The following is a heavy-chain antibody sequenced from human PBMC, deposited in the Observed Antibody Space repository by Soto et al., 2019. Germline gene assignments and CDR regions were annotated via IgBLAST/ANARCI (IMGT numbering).Heavy chain of an antibody. CDR1: GFTFSSYA. D-gene: IGHD3-16*01. V-gene: IGHV3-23*01. CDR3: AKVSRLVPHPGFDY. Sequence: PGGSLRLTCAASGFTFSSYAMSWVRQAPGKGLEWVSAISGSGGSTYYADSVKGRFTISRDNSKNTLYLQMNSLRAEDTAVYYCAKVSRLVPHPGFDYWGQGTLVTVSS. CDR2: ISGSGGST. J-gene: IGHJ4*02.